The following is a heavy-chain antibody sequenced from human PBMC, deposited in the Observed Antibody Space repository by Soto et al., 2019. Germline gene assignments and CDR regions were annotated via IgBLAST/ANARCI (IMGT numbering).Heavy chain of an antibody. D-gene: IGHD6-19*01. CDR3: AKKGYSSGWYFDY. CDR2: ISGSGGST. J-gene: IGHJ4*02. CDR1: GFNFCSYG. V-gene: IGHV3-23*01. Sequence: GGALRLSCGAFGFNFCSYGLSWGRPAPGKGLEWVSAISGSGGSTYYADSVKGRFTISRDNSKNTLYLQMNSLRAEDTAVYYCAKKGYSSGWYFDYWGQGTLVTVSS.